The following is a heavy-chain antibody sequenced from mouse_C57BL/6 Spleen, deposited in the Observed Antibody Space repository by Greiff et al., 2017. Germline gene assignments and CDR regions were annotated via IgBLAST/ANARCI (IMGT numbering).Heavy chain of an antibody. CDR2: IDPSDSYT. D-gene: IGHD2-4*01. J-gene: IGHJ3*02. CDR1: GYTFTSYW. CDR3: ARSLYYDYV. Sequence: QVQLQQPGAELVKPGASVKLSCKASGYTFTSYWMQWVKQRPGQGLEWIGEIDPSDSYTNYNHKFKGKATLTVDTSSSTAYMQLSSLTSEDSAVYYCARSLYYDYVWGQGTLVTVSA. V-gene: IGHV1-50*01.